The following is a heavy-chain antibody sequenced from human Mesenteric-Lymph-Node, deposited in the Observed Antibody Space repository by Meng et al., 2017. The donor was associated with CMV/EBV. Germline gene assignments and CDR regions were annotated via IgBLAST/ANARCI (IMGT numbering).Heavy chain of an antibody. CDR2: VSGSSTYI. CDR1: GFTFSDYS. CDR3: VRECSGGGCYSSYYYYGMDV. J-gene: IGHJ6*02. Sequence: GGSLRLSCAASGFTFSDYSMNWVRQAPGKGLEWISFVSGSSTYIYYADSVKGRFTISRDNAKNSLFLQMNSLRAEDTAVYYCVRECSGGGCYSSYYYYGMDVWGQGPRSPSP. D-gene: IGHD2-15*01. V-gene: IGHV3-21*01.